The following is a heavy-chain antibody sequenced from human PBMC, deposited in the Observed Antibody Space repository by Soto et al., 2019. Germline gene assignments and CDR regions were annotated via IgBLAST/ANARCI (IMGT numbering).Heavy chain of an antibody. CDR3: ARHDWARFYGMDV. CDR1: GSSIITSDC. CDR2: AYYSGST. D-gene: IGHD2-21*01. J-gene: IGHJ6*02. V-gene: IGHV4-39*01. Sequence: SETLALTCSVSGSSIITSDCWGWIRQSPGKGLEWIGSAYYSGSTYYNPSLKSRVTIFVDMSKSQFSLMLDSVTAADTAVYYCARHDWARFYGMDVWGQGTTVTVSS.